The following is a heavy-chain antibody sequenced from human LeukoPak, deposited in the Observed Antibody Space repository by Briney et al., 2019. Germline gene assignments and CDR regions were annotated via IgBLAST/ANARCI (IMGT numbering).Heavy chain of an antibody. CDR1: GFTFRSYS. CDR2: ISSRSSPTTI. V-gene: IGHV3-48*02. Sequence: PGGSLRLSCAAPGFTFRSYSMHWVRQAPGKGLEWVSYISSRSSPTTISYANSVKGRFTISRDNAKNSLFLQMISLRDEDTAVYYCAREGYCYGPTLGYWGQGTLVTVSS. D-gene: IGHD5-18*01. CDR3: AREGYCYGPTLGY. J-gene: IGHJ4*02.